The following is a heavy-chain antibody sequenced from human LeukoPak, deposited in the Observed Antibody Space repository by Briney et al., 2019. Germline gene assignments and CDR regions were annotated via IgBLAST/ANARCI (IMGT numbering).Heavy chain of an antibody. D-gene: IGHD3-10*01. V-gene: IGHV3-30*04. CDR2: VSDDGNNI. CDR3: ARESLDY. J-gene: IGHJ4*02. Sequence: GGSLRLSCAASGFTFSNYPMHWVRQAPGKGLEWVAVVSDDGNNIYYADSVKGRFTISRDNSKNTLYLQMNSLRAEDTAVYYCARESLDYWGQGTLVTASS. CDR1: GFTFSNYP.